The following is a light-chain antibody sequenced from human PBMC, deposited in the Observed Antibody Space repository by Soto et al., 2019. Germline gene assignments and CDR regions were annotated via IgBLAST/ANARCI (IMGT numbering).Light chain of an antibody. Sequence: DIQMTQSPSSLSASVVDRVTITCQASQDISNYLNWYQQKPGKAPKLLIYDASNLETGVPSRFSGSGSGTDLTFTIRSLQPEDIATYYCQQYDNLLITFGQGTRLEIK. J-gene: IGKJ5*01. CDR3: QQYDNLLIT. CDR2: DAS. V-gene: IGKV1-33*01. CDR1: QDISNY.